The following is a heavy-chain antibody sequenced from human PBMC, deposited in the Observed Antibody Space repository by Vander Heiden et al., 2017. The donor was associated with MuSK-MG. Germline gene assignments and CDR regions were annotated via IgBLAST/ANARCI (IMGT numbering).Heavy chain of an antibody. V-gene: IGHV4-59*08. CDR3: ASTATTNSDAFDI. CDR1: GGSISSYY. J-gene: IGHJ3*02. Sequence: QVQLPESGPGLVKPSETLSLTCTVPGGSISSYYWSWIRQPPGKGLEWIGYIYYSGSTNYNPSLKSRVTISVDTSKNQFSLKLSSVTAADTAVYYCASTATTNSDAFDIWGQGTMVTVSS. D-gene: IGHD2-15*01. CDR2: IYYSGST.